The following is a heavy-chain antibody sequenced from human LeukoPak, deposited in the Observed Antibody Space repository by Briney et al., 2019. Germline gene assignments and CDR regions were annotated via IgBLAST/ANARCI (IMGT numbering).Heavy chain of an antibody. CDR1: GDSVSSNSAA. D-gene: IGHD6-19*01. V-gene: IGHV6-1*01. CDR2: TYYRSKWKN. J-gene: IGHJ3*02. CDR3: AAEGGIVEAAFDI. Sequence: SQTLSLTCAISGDSVSSNSAAWNWIRQSPSRGLEWLGRTYYRSKWKNDYAVSVKSRITINPDTSRNQFSLHLNSVTPEDTAVYYCAAEGGIVEAAFDIWGQGTMVTVSS.